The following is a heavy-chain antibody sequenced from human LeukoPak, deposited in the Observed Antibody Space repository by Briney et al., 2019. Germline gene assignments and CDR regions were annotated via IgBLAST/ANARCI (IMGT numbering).Heavy chain of an antibody. CDR2: IYYSGST. CDR3: ARHIISSSWYFDL. CDR1: VGSISRYY. D-gene: IGHD6-13*01. Sequence: PSETLSLTCTVPVGSISRYYWSWIRQPPGKGLEWIGYIYYSGSTTYNPSLKSRVTLSLDTSKNQFSLNLSSVTAADTAVYYCARHIISSSWYFDLWGRGTLVTVSS. J-gene: IGHJ2*01. V-gene: IGHV4-59*08.